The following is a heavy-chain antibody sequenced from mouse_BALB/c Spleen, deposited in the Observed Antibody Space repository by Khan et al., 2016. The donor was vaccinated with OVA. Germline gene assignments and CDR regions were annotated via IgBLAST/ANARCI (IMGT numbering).Heavy chain of an antibody. J-gene: IGHJ3*01. D-gene: IGHD2-2*01. CDR1: GYTFSSYY. CDR3: TRSGYGSFAY. Sequence: QVQLQQSGTELVKPGASVKLSCKASGYTFSSYYMYWVKRRPGQGLEWIGEINPNNGGTNFNEKFKSKATLTVDKSSSTAYMQLSSLTSEDSAVYYCTRSGYGSFAYWGQGTLVTVSA. V-gene: IGHV1-53*01. CDR2: INPNNGGT.